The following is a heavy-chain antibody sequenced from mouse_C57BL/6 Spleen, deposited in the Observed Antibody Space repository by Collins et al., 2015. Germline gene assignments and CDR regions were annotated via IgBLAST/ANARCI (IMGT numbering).Heavy chain of an antibody. V-gene: IGHV1-54*03. CDR1: GYAFTNYL. CDR3: ARGDYYGSRSY. Sequence: QVQLQQSGAELVRPGTSVKVSCKASGYAFTNYLIEWVKQRPGQGLEWIGVINPGSGGTNYNEKFKGKATLTADKSSSTAYMQLSSLTSDDSAVYFCARGDYYGSRSYWGQGTTLTVSS. J-gene: IGHJ2*01. D-gene: IGHD1-1*01. CDR2: INPGSGGT.